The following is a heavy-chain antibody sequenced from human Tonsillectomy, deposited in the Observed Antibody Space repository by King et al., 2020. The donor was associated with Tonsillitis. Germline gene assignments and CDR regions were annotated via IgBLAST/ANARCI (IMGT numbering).Heavy chain of an antibody. V-gene: IGHV1-69*01. CDR3: ARHYYDSSGPYYFDY. D-gene: IGHD3-22*01. J-gene: IGHJ4*02. CDR1: GGTFSTYA. Sequence: VQLVESGAEVKKPGSSVKVSCKASGGTFSTYAISWVRQAPGQGLEWMGGIIPIFGTANYAQKFQGRVTITADESTSTAYMELSSLRSEDTAVYYCARHYYDSSGPYYFDYWGQGTLVTVSS. CDR2: IIPIFGTA.